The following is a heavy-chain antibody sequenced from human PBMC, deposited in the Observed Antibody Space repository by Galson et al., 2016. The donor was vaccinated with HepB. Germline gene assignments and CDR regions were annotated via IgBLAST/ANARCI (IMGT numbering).Heavy chain of an antibody. CDR1: GGSISSGPYS. J-gene: IGHJ4*02. D-gene: IGHD4-23*01. CDR2: IYNSDST. Sequence: SETLSLTCALSGGSISSGPYSWSWTRQPPGKGLEWIGYIYNSDSTNYNPSLKSRVTISVDTSKNQFSLKLTSVTAADTAVYYCARRGDSSGTLHYWGQGALVTVSA. CDR3: ARRGDSSGTLHY. V-gene: IGHV4-61*01.